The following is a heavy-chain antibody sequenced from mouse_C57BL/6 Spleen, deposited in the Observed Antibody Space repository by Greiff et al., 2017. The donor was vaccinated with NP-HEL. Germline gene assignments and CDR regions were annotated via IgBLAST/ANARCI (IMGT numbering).Heavy chain of an antibody. J-gene: IGHJ4*01. CDR1: GYTFTSYW. Sequence: QVQLQQPGAELVRPGTSVKLSCKASGYTFTSYWMHWVKQRPGQGLEWIGVIDPSDSYTNYNQKFKGKATLTVDTSSSTAYMQLSSLTSEDSAVYYCARTSSGYPYYYAMDYWGQGTSVTVSS. V-gene: IGHV1-59*01. D-gene: IGHD3-2*02. CDR2: IDPSDSYT. CDR3: ARTSSGYPYYYAMDY.